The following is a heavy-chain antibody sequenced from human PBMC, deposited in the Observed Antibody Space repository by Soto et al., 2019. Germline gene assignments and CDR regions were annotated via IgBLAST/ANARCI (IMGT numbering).Heavy chain of an antibody. CDR1: GFTFSSYA. CDR3: AKALELELRVFGVWEYYFDY. D-gene: IGHD1-7*01. Sequence: EVQLLESGGGLVQPGGSLRLSCAASGFTFSSYAMSWVRQAPGKGLEWVSAISGSGGSTYYADSVKGRFTISRDNSKNTLYLQMNSLRAEDTAVYYCAKALELELRVFGVWEYYFDYWGQGTLVTVSS. V-gene: IGHV3-23*01. CDR2: ISGSGGST. J-gene: IGHJ4*02.